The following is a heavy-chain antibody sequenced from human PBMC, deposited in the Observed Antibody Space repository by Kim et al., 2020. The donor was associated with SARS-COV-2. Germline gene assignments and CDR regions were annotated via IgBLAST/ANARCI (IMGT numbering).Heavy chain of an antibody. CDR3: AKALETRYYYDSSGTHYFDY. CDR1: GFTFSSYA. J-gene: IGHJ4*02. Sequence: GGSLRLSCAASGFTFSSYAMSWVRQAPGKGLEWVSAISGSGGSTYYADSVKGRFTISRDNSKNTLYLQMNSLRAEDTAVYYCAKALETRYYYDSSGTHYFDYWGQGTLVTVSS. V-gene: IGHV3-23*01. D-gene: IGHD3-22*01. CDR2: ISGSGGST.